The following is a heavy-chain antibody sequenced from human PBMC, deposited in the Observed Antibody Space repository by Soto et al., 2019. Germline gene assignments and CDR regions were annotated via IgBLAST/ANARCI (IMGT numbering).Heavy chain of an antibody. Sequence: PGGSLRLSCTASGFTFGDYAMSWFRQAPGKGLEWVGFIRSKAYGGTTEYAASVKGRFTISRDDSKSIAYLQMNSLKTEDTAVYYCTRVTLAAGAPRYGMDVWGQGTTVTVSS. CDR1: GFTFGDYA. V-gene: IGHV3-49*03. CDR2: IRSKAYGGTT. D-gene: IGHD1-1*01. J-gene: IGHJ6*02. CDR3: TRVTLAAGAPRYGMDV.